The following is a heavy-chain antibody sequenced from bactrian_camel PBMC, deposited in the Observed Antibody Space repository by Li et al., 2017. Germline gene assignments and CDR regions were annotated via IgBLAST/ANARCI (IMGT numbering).Heavy chain of an antibody. CDR2: SSSGALSL. D-gene: IGHD3*01. V-gene: IGHV3S25*01. J-gene: IGHJ4*01. Sequence: QLVESGGGLVQPGGTLRLSCAASGFTFTNYWMHWVRQGPGKGLEWVSSSSSGALSLVYADSVKGRFTISRDNAENTVYLQMNSLKPEDTAVYYCATRYGLGAKRGGYNYWGQGTQVTVS. CDR3: ATRYGLGAKRGGYNY. CDR1: GFTFTNYW.